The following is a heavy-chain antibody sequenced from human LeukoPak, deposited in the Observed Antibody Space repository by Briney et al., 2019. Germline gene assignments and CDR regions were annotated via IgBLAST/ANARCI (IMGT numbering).Heavy chain of an antibody. CDR1: GLTFTDYI. J-gene: IGHJ6*02. CDR3: AKAYSGYELRAGYYYYGMDV. CDR2: ISGSGAYI. D-gene: IGHD5-12*01. Sequence: GGSLRLSCAAPGLTFTDYIMDWVRQAPGKGLEWVSSISGSGAYIQYLGSVKGRFTISRDNAKNSLYLQMNSLRAEDTAVYYCAKAYSGYELRAGYYYYGMDVWGQGTTVTVSS. V-gene: IGHV3-21*04.